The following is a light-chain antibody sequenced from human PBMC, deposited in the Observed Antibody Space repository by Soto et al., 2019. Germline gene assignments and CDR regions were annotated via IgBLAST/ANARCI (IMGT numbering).Light chain of an antibody. CDR2: GAS. Sequence: GQRDSLSCRASQSISTYLAWYQLKPGHAPRLLIYGASSRATGIPDRFSGSGSGTDFTLTSSILEPEDFAVYHCQQYSTSPWTFGQGTKVDI. CDR1: QSISTY. J-gene: IGKJ1*01. CDR3: QQYSTSPWT. V-gene: IGKV3-20*01.